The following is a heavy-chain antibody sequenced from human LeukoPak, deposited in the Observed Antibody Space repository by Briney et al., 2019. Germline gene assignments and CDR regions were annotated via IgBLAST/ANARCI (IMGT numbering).Heavy chain of an antibody. J-gene: IGHJ4*02. V-gene: IGHV4-34*01. CDR1: GPSFTGYY. CDR3: AKYCSGGSCYGTGSFDY. CDR2: INQSGTT. Sequence: AAPTLSLTCAVYGPSFTGYYWGSLRHPPGNGLGWHAVINQSGTTNYNPSVKSRVTISVNTSKNQFSLKLSSVTAADTAVYYCAKYCSGGSCYGTGSFDYWGQGTLVTVSS. D-gene: IGHD2-15*01.